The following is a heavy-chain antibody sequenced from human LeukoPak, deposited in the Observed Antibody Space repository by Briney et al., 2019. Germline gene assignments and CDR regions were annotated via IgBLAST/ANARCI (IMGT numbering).Heavy chain of an antibody. V-gene: IGHV4-59*01. J-gene: IGHJ2*01. Sequence: TSETLSLTCTVSGGSISSYYWSWIRQPPGKGLEWIGYIYYSGSTNYNPSLKSRVTISVDTSKNQFSLRLSSVTAADTAVYYCARDLRRYYYDSSALYFDLWGRGTLVTVSS. CDR1: GGSISSYY. CDR2: IYYSGST. CDR3: ARDLRRYYYDSSALYFDL. D-gene: IGHD3-22*01.